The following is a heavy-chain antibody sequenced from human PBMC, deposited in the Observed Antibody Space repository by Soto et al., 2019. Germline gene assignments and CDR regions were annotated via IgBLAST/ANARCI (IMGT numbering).Heavy chain of an antibody. CDR1: TVTINVHG. Sequence: GGSLRLSCTSSTVTINVHGIQWVRQAPGKGLEWVAFISNDGRAQYYADSVKGRFTISRDYSKNTVDLQMNSLRDEETAVYYCARDIWSGDYKWFDSWGPGTLVTVSS. J-gene: IGHJ5*01. V-gene: IGHV3-30*03. CDR3: ARDIWSGDYKWFDS. D-gene: IGHD3-3*01. CDR2: ISNDGRAQ.